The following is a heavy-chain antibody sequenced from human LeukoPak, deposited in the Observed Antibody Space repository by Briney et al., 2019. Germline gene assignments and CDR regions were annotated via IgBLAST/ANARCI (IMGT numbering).Heavy chain of an antibody. CDR3: ARDFDY. J-gene: IGHJ4*02. Sequence: SETLSLTCTVSGGSVSSGSYYWRSLRQPPGKGLEWIGYIYYSGSTNYNPFLKSRVTISVDTSKNQFSLKLSSVTAADTAVYYCARDFDYWGQGTLVTVSS. CDR1: GGSVSSGSYY. V-gene: IGHV4-61*01. CDR2: IYYSGST.